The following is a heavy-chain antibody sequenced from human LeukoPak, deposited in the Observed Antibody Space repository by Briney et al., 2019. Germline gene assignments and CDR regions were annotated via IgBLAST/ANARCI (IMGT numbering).Heavy chain of an antibody. CDR1: GFTFSSYG. CDR3: ARGGGAFDI. D-gene: IGHD3-3*01. CDR2: IWYDGSNK. V-gene: IGHV3-33*01. Sequence: GGSLRLSCAASGFTFSSYGMHWVRQAPGKGLEWVAVIWYDGSNKYYADSVEGRFTISRDNSKNTLYLQMNSLRAEDTAVYYCARGGGAFDIWGQGTMVTVSS. J-gene: IGHJ3*02.